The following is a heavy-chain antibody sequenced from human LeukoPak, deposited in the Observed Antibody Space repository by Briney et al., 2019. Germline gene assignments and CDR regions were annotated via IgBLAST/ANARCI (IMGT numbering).Heavy chain of an antibody. CDR2: INPSGGST. CDR3: ARSTDTAMVPDY. Sequence: GASVKVSCKASGYTFSNYYIHWVRQAPGEGLEWMGIINPSGGSTSYAQKFQGRVTMTRDMSTSTVYMELSSLRSEDTAVYYCARSTDTAMVPDYWGQGTLVTVSS. CDR1: GYTFSNYY. D-gene: IGHD5-18*01. V-gene: IGHV1-46*01. J-gene: IGHJ4*02.